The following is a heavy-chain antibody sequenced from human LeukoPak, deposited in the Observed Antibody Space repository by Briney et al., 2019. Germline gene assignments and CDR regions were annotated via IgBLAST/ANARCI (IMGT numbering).Heavy chain of an antibody. V-gene: IGHV1-2*02. CDR2: INPNSGGT. D-gene: IGHD2-2*01. CDR3: ARDLAYCSSTSCYP. CDR1: GYTFTGYY. Sequence: ASVKVSCKASGYTFTGYYMHWVLQAPGQGLEWMGWINPNSGGTNYAQKFQGRVTMTRYTSISTAYMELSRLRSDVTAVYYCARDLAYCSSTSCYPWGQGTLVTVSS. J-gene: IGHJ5*02.